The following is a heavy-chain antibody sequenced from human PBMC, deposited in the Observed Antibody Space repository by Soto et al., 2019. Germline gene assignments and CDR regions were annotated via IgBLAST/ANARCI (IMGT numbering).Heavy chain of an antibody. D-gene: IGHD4-17*01. CDR2: IFYSGNT. Sequence: PSATLSLTCSVSGASLTNSDYYWGWIRQPPGKGLEWIGSIFYSGNTFYNPSLKSRFTISSDTSNKQFSLRLSSLTAEDSGVYYCARHTYGIGLAFWGKGTLVTVSS. CDR1: GASLTNSDYY. J-gene: IGHJ4*02. CDR3: ARHTYGIGLAF. V-gene: IGHV4-39*01.